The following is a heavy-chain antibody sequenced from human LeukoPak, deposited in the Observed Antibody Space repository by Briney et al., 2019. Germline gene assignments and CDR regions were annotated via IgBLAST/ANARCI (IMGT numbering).Heavy chain of an antibody. Sequence: ASVKVSCKASGYTFTSYGISWVRQAPGQGLEWMGWISAYNGNTNYAQKLQGRVTMTTDTSTSTAYMELRSLRSDDTAVYYCARSLEYSSSQYYYYGMDVWGQGTTATVSS. D-gene: IGHD6-6*01. CDR1: GYTFTSYG. J-gene: IGHJ6*02. CDR2: ISAYNGNT. V-gene: IGHV1-18*01. CDR3: ARSLEYSSSQYYYYGMDV.